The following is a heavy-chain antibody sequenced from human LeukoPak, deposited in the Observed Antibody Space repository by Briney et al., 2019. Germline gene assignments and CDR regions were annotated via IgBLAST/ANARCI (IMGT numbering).Heavy chain of an antibody. CDR3: ARMSPPVST. V-gene: IGHV3-7*01. CDR1: GFTFSSHW. Sequence: AGGSLRLSCAASGFTFSSHWMSWVRQAPGKGLEWVANINQDGREKYYVDSVKGRFTISRDNAKNSLYLQMNSLRAEDTAVYYCARMSPPVSTWGQGTLITVSS. CDR2: INQDGREK. J-gene: IGHJ5*02.